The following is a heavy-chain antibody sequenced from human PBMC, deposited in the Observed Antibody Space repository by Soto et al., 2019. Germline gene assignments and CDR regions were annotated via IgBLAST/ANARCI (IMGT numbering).Heavy chain of an antibody. V-gene: IGHV3-30-3*01. D-gene: IGHD7-27*01. CDR2: ISYDGSNK. CDR3: ARSGHWGGGLDAFDI. J-gene: IGHJ3*02. Sequence: QVQLVESGGGVVQPGRSLRLSCAASGFTFSSYAMHWVRQAPGKGLEWVAVISYDGSNKYYADSVKGRFTISRDNSKNTLYLHMNSLRAEDTAVYYCARSGHWGGGLDAFDIWGQGTMVTVSS. CDR1: GFTFSSYA.